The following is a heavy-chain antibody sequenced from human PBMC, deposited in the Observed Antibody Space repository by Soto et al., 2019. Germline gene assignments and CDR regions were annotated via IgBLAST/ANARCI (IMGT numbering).Heavy chain of an antibody. CDR2: ISAYNGNT. V-gene: IGHV1-18*01. CDR1: GYTFTSHG. Sequence: ASVKVSCKASGYTFTSHGIRWVRQAPGQGLEWMGWISAYNGNTNYAQKLQGRVTMTPDTSTSTAYMELRSLRSDDAAVYYCAREQLHWFDPWGQGTLVTVSS. D-gene: IGHD5-18*01. CDR3: AREQLHWFDP. J-gene: IGHJ5*02.